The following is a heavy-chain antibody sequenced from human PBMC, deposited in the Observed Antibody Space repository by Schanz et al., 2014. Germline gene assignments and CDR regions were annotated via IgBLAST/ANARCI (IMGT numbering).Heavy chain of an antibody. V-gene: IGHV1-18*01. CDR1: GYTFTTYA. D-gene: IGHD3-3*01. CDR2: ISVYTGNT. CDR3: ARSAGRDFWSGYYTRFDY. J-gene: IGHJ4*02. Sequence: GPGVKKPGATVKVSCKASGYTFTTYAMSWVRQAPGQGLEWVGWISVYTGNTKYGQKLQGRVTMTTDTSTSTAYMELRSLRSDDTAVYYCARSAGRDFWSGYYTRFDYWGQGTLVTVSS.